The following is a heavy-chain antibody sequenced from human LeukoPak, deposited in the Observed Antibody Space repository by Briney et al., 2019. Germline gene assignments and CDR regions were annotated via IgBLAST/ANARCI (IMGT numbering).Heavy chain of an antibody. V-gene: IGHV4-31*03. CDR1: GGSISSGGYY. D-gene: IGHD4-23*01. CDR2: IYYSGST. CDR3: ARDHPGYDYGGNSPEDAFDI. Sequence: SETLSLTCTVSGGSISSGGYYWSWIRQHPGKGLEWIGYIYYSGSTYYNPSLKSRVTISVDTSKNQFSLKLSSVTAADTAVYYCARDHPGYDYGGNSPEDAFDIWGQGTMVTVSS. J-gene: IGHJ3*02.